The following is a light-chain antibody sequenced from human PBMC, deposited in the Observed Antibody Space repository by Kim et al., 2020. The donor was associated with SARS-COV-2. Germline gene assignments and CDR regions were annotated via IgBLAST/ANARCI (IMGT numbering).Light chain of an antibody. CDR3: QVWDSGVV. Sequence: SVSPGQTANITCSGDKLNQKFISWYQQKAGQSPDMLIYRDYKRRSGIPERFSGSSAGDTAILTIRGTQATDEADYFCQVWDSGVVFGGGTQLTVL. CDR2: RDY. J-gene: IGLJ3*02. CDR1: KLNQKF. V-gene: IGLV3-1*01.